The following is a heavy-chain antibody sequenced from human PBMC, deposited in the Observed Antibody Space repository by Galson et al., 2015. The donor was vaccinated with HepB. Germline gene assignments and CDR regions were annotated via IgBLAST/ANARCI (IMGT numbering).Heavy chain of an antibody. V-gene: IGHV4-39*01. D-gene: IGHD6-6*01. CDR2: VSYSGTT. Sequence: SETLSLTCTVSGGSISSSSYSWGWIRQPPGKGLEWTGNVSYSGTTYYNPSLKSRVTISVDTSMNQFSLRLSSLTAADTALYYCARLDSSSSNWFDPWGQGTLVTVSS. J-gene: IGHJ5*02. CDR3: ARLDSSSSNWFDP. CDR1: GGSISSSSYS.